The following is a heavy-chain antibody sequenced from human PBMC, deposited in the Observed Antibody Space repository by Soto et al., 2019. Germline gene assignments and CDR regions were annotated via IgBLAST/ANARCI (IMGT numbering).Heavy chain of an antibody. CDR3: ARIGWELLFDYFDY. V-gene: IGHV3-21*01. Sequence: EVQLVESGGGLVKPGGSLRLSCAASGFTFSSYSMNWVRHAPGKGLEWVSSISSSSSYIYYADSVKGRFTISRDNAKNSLYLQMNSLRAEDTAVSYCARIGWELLFDYFDYWGQGTLVTVSS. CDR1: GFTFSSYS. J-gene: IGHJ4*02. D-gene: IGHD1-26*01. CDR2: ISSSSSYI.